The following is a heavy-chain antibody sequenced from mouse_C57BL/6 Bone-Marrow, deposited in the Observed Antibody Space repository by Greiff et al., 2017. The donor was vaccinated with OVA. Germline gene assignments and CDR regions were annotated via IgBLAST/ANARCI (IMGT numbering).Heavy chain of an antibody. J-gene: IGHJ2*01. D-gene: IGHD1-1*01. Sequence: QVQLQQPGAELVKPGASVKLSCKASGYTFTSYWMHWVKQRPGQGLEWIGMIHPNSGSTTYNEKFKSKATLTVDKSSSTAYMQLSSLTSVDSAVYYCARGEIYYYGSSPYYFDYWGQGTTLTVSS. V-gene: IGHV1-64*01. CDR3: ARGEIYYYGSSPYYFDY. CDR1: GYTFTSYW. CDR2: IHPNSGST.